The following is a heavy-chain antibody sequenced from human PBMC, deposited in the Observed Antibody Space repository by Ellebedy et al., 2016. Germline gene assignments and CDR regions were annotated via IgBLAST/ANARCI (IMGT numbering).Heavy chain of an antibody. CDR3: AKRCSGGNCYTDY. CDR1: GFTLNNYA. J-gene: IGHJ4*02. CDR2: ITGDTTTT. D-gene: IGHD2-15*01. V-gene: IGHV3-23*01. Sequence: GESLKISCAASGFTLNNYAMTWIRQAAGEGLEWVSAITGDTTTTYYADSVKGRFTISRDNSRNTLYLQMNSLRAEDTAVYYCAKRCSGGNCYTDYWGQGTLVTVSS.